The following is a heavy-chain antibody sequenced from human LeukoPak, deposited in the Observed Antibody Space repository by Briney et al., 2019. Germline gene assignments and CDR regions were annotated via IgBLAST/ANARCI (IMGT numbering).Heavy chain of an antibody. D-gene: IGHD3-10*01. CDR2: IYYSGSS. Sequence: PSETLSLTCTVSSVSISSSSYYWRSLRQPPRKGLEWIASIYYSGSSYYNPYLKSRVTISVDTSKNQFSLKLSSVTAADTAVYYCAREIRSYYGSGSHGDYWGQGTVVIVSS. CDR1: SVSISSSSYY. CDR3: AREIRSYYGSGSHGDY. V-gene: IGHV4-39*07. J-gene: IGHJ4*02.